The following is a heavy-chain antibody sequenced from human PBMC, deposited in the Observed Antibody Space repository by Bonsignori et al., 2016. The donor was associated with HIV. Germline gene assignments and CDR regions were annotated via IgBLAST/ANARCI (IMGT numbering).Heavy chain of an antibody. J-gene: IGHJ4*02. CDR2: INPSSGAT. V-gene: IGHV1-2*02. CDR1: GYTFTDYY. D-gene: IGHD3-10*01. Sequence: ASVKVSCKTSGYTFTDYYMHWVRQTPGQGLEWMGWINPSSGATNYAQRFQGRVTMTRDRSIRTVYMELTSLRPDDTAVYYCARAFIVRGMGLVYWGQGTLVTVSS. CDR3: ARAFIVRGMGLVY.